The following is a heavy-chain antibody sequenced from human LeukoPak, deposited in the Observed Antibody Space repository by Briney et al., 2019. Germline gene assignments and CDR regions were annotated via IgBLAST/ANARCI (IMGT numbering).Heavy chain of an antibody. D-gene: IGHD1-26*01. CDR1: GFTFSSYA. CDR3: AKDALYSGNFFGFDI. V-gene: IGHV3-23*01. Sequence: GGSLRLTCAASGFTFSSYAMSWVRQAPGKGMEWGSATCDSGVTTNYSDSVKGRFTISRDNSGNTLYLQMNSLRAEDTAIYYCAKDALYSGNFFGFDIWGQGAMVTVSS. CDR2: TCDSGVTT. J-gene: IGHJ3*02.